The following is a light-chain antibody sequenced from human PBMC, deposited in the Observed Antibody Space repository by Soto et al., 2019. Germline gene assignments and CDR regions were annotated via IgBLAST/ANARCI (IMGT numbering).Light chain of an antibody. J-gene: IGKJ4*01. V-gene: IGKV4-1*01. CDR3: QQYYNTPLT. CDR1: QSVLYSSNNKNY. CDR2: WAS. Sequence: DIVMTQSPDSLAVSLGERATIDCKSSQSVLYSSNNKNYLAWYQQKPGQPPKLLIYWASTRESGVPDRFSGSGSGIDFTLTISSLQVEDVALYYCQQYYNTPLTFGGGTKVEIK.